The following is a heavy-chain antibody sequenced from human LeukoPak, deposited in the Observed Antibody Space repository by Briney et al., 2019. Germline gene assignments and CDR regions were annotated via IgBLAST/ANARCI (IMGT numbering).Heavy chain of an antibody. CDR1: GGSISSSSYY. D-gene: IGHD3-10*01. V-gene: IGHV4-39*01. CDR3: ARLQELTMVRGDPRGYNWFDP. J-gene: IGHJ5*02. CDR2: IYYSGST. Sequence: PSETLSLTCTVSGGSISSSSYYWGWIRQPPGKGLEWIGSIYYSGSTYYNPSLKSRVTISVDTSKNQFSLKLSSVTAADTAVYYCARLQELTMVRGDPRGYNWFDPWGQGTLVTVSS.